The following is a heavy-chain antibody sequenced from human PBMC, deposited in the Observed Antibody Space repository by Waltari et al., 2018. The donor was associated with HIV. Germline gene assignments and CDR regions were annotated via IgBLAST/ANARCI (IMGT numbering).Heavy chain of an antibody. V-gene: IGHV3-66*01. Sequence: EVQLVESGGGLVQPGGSLRLSCAASGFTVSSTYMSWVRQAPGKGLEWVSVIYSGGSTYYADSVKGRFTISRDNSKNTLYLQMNSLRVEDTAVYYCARDWAHSSSWLRYYYHGMDVWGQGTTVTVSS. CDR2: IYSGGST. CDR3: ARDWAHSSSWLRYYYHGMDV. D-gene: IGHD6-13*01. J-gene: IGHJ6*02. CDR1: GFTVSSTY.